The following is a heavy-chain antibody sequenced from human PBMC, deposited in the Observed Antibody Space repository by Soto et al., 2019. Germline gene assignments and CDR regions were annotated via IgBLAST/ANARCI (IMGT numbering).Heavy chain of an antibody. CDR3: ARDKYYYDRRATDRAFDV. J-gene: IGHJ3*01. CDR2: FNPSGGST. D-gene: IGHD3-22*01. V-gene: IGHV1-46*01. CDR1: GYTFTSYY. Sequence: GASVKVSCKASGYTFTSYYIHWVRQAPGQGLEWMGIFNPSGGSTSYAQKFQGRVTMTRDTSTTTVYMELSSLRSEDTAVYYCARDKYYYDRRATDRAFDVWGQGTMVTVSS.